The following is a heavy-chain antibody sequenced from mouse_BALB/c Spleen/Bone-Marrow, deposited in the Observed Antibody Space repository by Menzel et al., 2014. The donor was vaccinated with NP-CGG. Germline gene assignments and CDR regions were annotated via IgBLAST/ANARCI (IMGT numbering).Heavy chain of an antibody. Sequence: VKLMESGPGLVAPSQSLSITCTVSGFSLTGYGVSWVRQPPEKGLEWLGMIWGDGSTDYNSALKSRLSISKDNSKSQVFLKMNSLQTDDTARYYCARDSFLITRALDYWGQGTSVTVSS. J-gene: IGHJ4*01. D-gene: IGHD2-4*01. CDR1: GFSLTGYG. CDR2: IWGDGST. V-gene: IGHV2-6-7*01. CDR3: ARDSFLITRALDY.